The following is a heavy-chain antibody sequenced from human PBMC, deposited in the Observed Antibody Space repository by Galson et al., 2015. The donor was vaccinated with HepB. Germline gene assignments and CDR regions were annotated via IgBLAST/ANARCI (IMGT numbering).Heavy chain of an antibody. J-gene: IGHJ5*02. D-gene: IGHD2-2*01. V-gene: IGHV3-7*01. CDR1: GFTFTNFW. CDR2: IDQNGAER. CDR3: ARGRSCSATTCYGALNWFGP. Sequence: SLRLSCAASGFTFTNFWMNWVRQAPGKGLEWVANIDQNGAERYYVDSVRGRFTISRDNAKNSIYLQMNSLRAEDMAVYYCARGRSCSATTCYGALNWFGPWGQGTLVSVSS.